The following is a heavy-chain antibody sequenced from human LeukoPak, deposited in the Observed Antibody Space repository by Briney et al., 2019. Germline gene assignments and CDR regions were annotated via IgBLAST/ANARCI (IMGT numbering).Heavy chain of an antibody. CDR1: GFTFSSYA. J-gene: IGHJ4*02. Sequence: PGGSLRLSCAASGFTFSSYAMSWVRQAPGKGLEWVSAISGSGGSTYYADSVKGRFTISRDNSKNTLYLQMNSLRAEDTAVYYCARETYYDFWSGYFHYWGQGTLVTVSS. V-gene: IGHV3-23*01. D-gene: IGHD3-3*01. CDR2: ISGSGGST. CDR3: ARETYYDFWSGYFHY.